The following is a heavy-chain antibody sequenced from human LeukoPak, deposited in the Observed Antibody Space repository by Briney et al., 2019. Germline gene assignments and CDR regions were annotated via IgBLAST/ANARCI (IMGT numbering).Heavy chain of an antibody. V-gene: IGHV1-69*01. D-gene: IGHD1-26*01. CDR1: GGAFSSYA. J-gene: IGHJ4*02. CDR3: ARDGGSIVGATYPFDY. CDR2: IIPIFGTA. Sequence: SVKVSCKASGGAFSSYAISWVRQAPGQGLEWMGGIIPIFGTANYAQKFQGRVTITADESTSTAYMELSSLRSEDTAVYYCARDGGSIVGATYPFDYWGQGTLVTVSS.